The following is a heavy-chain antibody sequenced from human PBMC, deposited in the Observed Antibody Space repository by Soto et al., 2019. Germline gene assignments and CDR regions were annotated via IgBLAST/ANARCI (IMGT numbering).Heavy chain of an antibody. Sequence: QVQLQESGPGLVKPSQPLSLTCTVSSGSISSGGYYWSWIRQHPGKGLEWNGYIYYSGSTNYNPSLKSRVTISVDTSKNQFSLKLSSMTAADTAVYYCARDPGDYHSDWYFDLWGRGTLVTVSS. CDR3: ARDPGDYHSDWYFDL. J-gene: IGHJ2*01. D-gene: IGHD4-17*01. CDR1: SGSISSGGYY. CDR2: IYYSGST. V-gene: IGHV4-31*03.